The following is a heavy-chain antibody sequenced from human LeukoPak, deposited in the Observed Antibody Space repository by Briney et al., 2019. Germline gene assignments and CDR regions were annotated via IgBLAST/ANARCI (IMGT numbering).Heavy chain of an antibody. D-gene: IGHD3-22*01. CDR3: AREEDSYDSSGYYGS. CDR1: GYTFTGYY. V-gene: IGHV1-2*02. CDR2: INPNSGGT. J-gene: IGHJ4*02. Sequence: GASVKVSCKASGYTFTGYYMHWVRQAPGQGLEWMGWINPNSGGTNYAQKFQGRVTMTRDTSISTAYVELSRLRSDDTAVYYCAREEDSYDSSGYYGSWGQGTLVTVSS.